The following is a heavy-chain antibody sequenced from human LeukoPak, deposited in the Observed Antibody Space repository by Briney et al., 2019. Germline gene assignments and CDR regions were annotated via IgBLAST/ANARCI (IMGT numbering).Heavy chain of an antibody. J-gene: IGHJ6*02. D-gene: IGHD4-17*01. CDR1: GFTFRSYS. Sequence: PGGSLRLSCAASGFTFRSYSMNWVRQAPGKGLEWVSSISSSSSYIYYSDSVKGRFTISRDNAENSLYLQMNSLRAEDTAVYYCARDWDYGDYERPYGMDVWGQGTTVTVSS. CDR3: ARDWDYGDYERPYGMDV. CDR2: ISSSSSYI. V-gene: IGHV3-21*01.